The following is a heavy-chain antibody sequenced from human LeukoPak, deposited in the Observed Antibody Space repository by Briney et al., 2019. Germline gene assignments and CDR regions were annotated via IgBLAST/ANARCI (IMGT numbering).Heavy chain of an antibody. CDR1: GVSISSSNSY. Sequence: SETLSLTCTVSGVSISSSNSYWGWIRQPPGKGLEWIGAVYSENTYYNPSLKSRVTISVDTSKNQFSLTLTSVTAADTALFYCARVSVEGRGPPRYHFDYWGQGTLVAVSS. CDR2: VYSENT. CDR3: ARVSVEGRGPPRYHFDY. J-gene: IGHJ4*02. D-gene: IGHD3-10*01. V-gene: IGHV4-39*07.